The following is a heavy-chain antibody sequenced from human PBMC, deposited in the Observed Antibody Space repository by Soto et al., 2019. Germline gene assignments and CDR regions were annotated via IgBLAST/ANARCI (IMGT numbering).Heavy chain of an antibody. V-gene: IGHV5-51*01. D-gene: IGHD2-2*01. CDR1: GYSFTSYW. J-gene: IGHJ6*02. CDR2: IYPGDSDT. Sequence: GESLKISCNGSGYSFTSYWIGWVRQMPGKGLEWMGIIYPGDSDTRYSPSFQGQVTISADKSISTAYLQWSSLKASDTAMYYCARSADRTFYYYGMDVWGQGTTVTVSS. CDR3: ARSADRTFYYYGMDV.